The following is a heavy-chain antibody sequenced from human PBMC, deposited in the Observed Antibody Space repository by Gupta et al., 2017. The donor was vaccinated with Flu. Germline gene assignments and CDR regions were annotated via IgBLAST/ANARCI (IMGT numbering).Heavy chain of an antibody. CDR2: IRHDGTTK. J-gene: IGHJ6*02. V-gene: IGHV3-33*01. CDR3: ARDRLAMSTGSYGLDV. Sequence: APGKGLEWVAVIRHDGTTKYYGDSVTGRFSVSRDNSKSTLYLQMNSLRAEDTAVYYCARDRLAMSTGSYGLDVWGHGTTVTVSS. D-gene: IGHD4-4*01.